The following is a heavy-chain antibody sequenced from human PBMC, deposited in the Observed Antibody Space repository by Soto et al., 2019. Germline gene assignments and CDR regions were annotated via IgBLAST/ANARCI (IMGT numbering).Heavy chain of an antibody. CDR2: FDPEDGET. CDR1: GYTLTELS. D-gene: IGHD3-10*01. CDR3: ATIASYGSGTYPPDY. V-gene: IGHV1-24*01. J-gene: IGHJ4*02. Sequence: ASVKVSCKVSGYTLTELSMHWVRQAPGKGLEWMGGFDPEDGETIYAQKYQGRVTMTEDTSTDTAYMELSSLRSEDTAVYYCATIASYGSGTYPPDYWGQGTLVTVSS.